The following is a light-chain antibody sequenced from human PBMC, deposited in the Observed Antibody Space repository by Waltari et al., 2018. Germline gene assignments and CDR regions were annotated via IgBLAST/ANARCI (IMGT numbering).Light chain of an antibody. CDR2: GAS. V-gene: IGKV3-20*01. CDR3: QQYGSSVMYT. CDR1: HSLTKKY. Sequence: RSSHSLTKKYLAWYQQKPGQAPRLLIYGASNRAAGIPDRFSGSGSGTDFSLTISGLEPEEFAVYYCQQYGSSVMYTFGQGTKLEIK. J-gene: IGKJ2*01.